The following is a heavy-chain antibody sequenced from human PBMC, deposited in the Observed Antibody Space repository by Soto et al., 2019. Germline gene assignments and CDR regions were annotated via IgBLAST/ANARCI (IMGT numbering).Heavy chain of an antibody. CDR2: INEDGSER. CDR3: ARGWFLDY. J-gene: IGHJ4*02. Sequence: ESGGGLVQPGGSLRLSCAASGFTFSTYWMSWVRQTPGKGLEWVANINEDGSERYYVDSVKGRFTVSRDNAKNSLYLQMNSLRGADSAVYYCARGWFLDYWGQGTLVTVSS. D-gene: IGHD2-15*01. CDR1: GFTFSTYW. V-gene: IGHV3-7*05.